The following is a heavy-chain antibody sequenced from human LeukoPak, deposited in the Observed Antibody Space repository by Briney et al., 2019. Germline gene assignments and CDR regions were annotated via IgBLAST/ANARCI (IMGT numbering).Heavy chain of an antibody. Sequence: ASVKVSCKASGYTFTSYGISWVRQAPGQGLEWMGWISAYNGNTNYAQKLQGRVTMTTDTSTSTAYMELRSLRSDDTAVYYCARVGGDYVWVSYRYPVYWGQGTLVTVSS. CDR3: ARVGGDYVWVSYRYPVY. V-gene: IGHV1-18*01. D-gene: IGHD3-16*02. CDR2: ISAYNGNT. J-gene: IGHJ4*02. CDR1: GYTFTSYG.